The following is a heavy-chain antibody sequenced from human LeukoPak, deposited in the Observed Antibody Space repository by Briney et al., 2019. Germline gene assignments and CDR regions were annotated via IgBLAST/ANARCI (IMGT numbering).Heavy chain of an antibody. CDR1: GGSISSYY. CDR2: IYTSGST. D-gene: IGHD1-7*01. V-gene: IGHV4-4*07. J-gene: IGHJ5*02. Sequence: PSETLSLTCTVSGGSISSYYWSWIRQPAGKGLEWIGRIYTSGSTNYNPPLKSRVTMSVDTSKNQFSLKLSSVTAADTAVYYCARETYNWNYVGWFDPWGQGTLVTVSS. CDR3: ARETYNWNYVGWFDP.